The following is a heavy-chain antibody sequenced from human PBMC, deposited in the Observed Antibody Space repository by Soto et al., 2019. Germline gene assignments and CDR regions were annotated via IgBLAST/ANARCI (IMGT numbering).Heavy chain of an antibody. CDR2: IYYSGST. V-gene: IGHV4-39*01. CDR1: GGSISSSSYY. J-gene: IGHJ4*02. Sequence: KAAETLSLTCTVSGGSISSSSYYWGWIRQPPGKGLEWIGSIYYSGSTYYNPSLKSRVTISVDTSKNQFSLKLSSVTAADTAVYYCARLTNPLGGITMIVVAIIPDYWGQGTLVTVSS. D-gene: IGHD3-22*01. CDR3: ARLTNPLGGITMIVVAIIPDY.